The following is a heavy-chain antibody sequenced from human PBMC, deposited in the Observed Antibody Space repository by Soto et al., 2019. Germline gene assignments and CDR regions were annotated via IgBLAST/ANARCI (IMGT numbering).Heavy chain of an antibody. CDR1: GGNFSSDA. J-gene: IGHJ5*02. CDR3: ARAHGRSWYNWFDP. CDR2: IVPLFGTT. V-gene: IGHV1-69*01. D-gene: IGHD6-13*01. Sequence: QVQLVQSGAELKKPGSSVKVSCTASGGNFSSDAISWVRQAPGQGLEWMGGIVPLFGTTNYARKFKGRVTVTADESTTTVYMELSSLRFEDTAAYYCARAHGRSWYNWFDPWGQGTLVTVSS.